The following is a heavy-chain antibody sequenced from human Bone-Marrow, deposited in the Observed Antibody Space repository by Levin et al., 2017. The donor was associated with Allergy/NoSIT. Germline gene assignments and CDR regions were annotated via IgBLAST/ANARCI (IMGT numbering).Heavy chain of an antibody. V-gene: IGHV3-21*04. CDR3: AAVSEFY. Sequence: GESLKISCVASGFTFSSYTMSWVRQAPGRGLDWVSSIGGTTGYIYYADSVKDRFTISRDNSKNTLYLQMNSLRAEDTAVYYCAAVSEFYWGQGTLVTVSS. D-gene: IGHD2/OR15-2a*01. J-gene: IGHJ4*02. CDR1: GFTFSSYT. CDR2: IGGTTGYI.